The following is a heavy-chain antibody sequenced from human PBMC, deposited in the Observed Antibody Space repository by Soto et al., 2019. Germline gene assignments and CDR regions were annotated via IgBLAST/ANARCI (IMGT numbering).Heavy chain of an antibody. CDR1: GFTFGNYV. J-gene: IGHJ4*02. V-gene: IGHV3-33*01. CDR3: WTDPYSGFRYYLDL. CDR2: KWFFASGGNE. Sequence: GRSLRLSCATSGFTFGNYVIHWVRQAPGKGLEWVAVKWFFASGGNEYYADSVKGRVAISRDDSKQTAYLEMKSLRAEDTAVYYCWTDPYSGFRYYLDLWGQGTQVTVSS. D-gene: IGHD1-26*01.